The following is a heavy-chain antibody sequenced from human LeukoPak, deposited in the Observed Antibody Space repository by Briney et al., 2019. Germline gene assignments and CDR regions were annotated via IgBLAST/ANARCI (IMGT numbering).Heavy chain of an antibody. CDR2: ISYDGSSK. V-gene: IGHV3-30-3*01. J-gene: IGHJ6*02. CDR1: GFTFSRHS. Sequence: SGRSLRLSCVASGFTFSRHSIHWVRQAPGKGLDCVAVISYDGSSKYYADSVKGRFTISRDNSKNTLYLQMNSLRAEDTALYYCARDGLDYFGMDVWGQGTTVTVSS. CDR3: ARDGLDYFGMDV.